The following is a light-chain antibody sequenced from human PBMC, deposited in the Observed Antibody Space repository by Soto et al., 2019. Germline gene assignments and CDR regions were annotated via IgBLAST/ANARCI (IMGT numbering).Light chain of an antibody. CDR2: GNT. CDR3: QSYDNSLSGPVV. CDR1: SSNIGADYD. Sequence: QSVLTQPPSVSGAPGQRITISCTGSSSNIGADYDVHWYQQVPGTAPRLLIYGNTNRPSGVPDRFSASKSGTSASLAITGLRAEYEADYYCQSYDNSLSGPVVFGGGTKVTVL. J-gene: IGLJ2*01. V-gene: IGLV1-40*01.